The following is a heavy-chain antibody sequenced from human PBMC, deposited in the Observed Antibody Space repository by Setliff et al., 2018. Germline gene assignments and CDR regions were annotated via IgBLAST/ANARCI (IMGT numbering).Heavy chain of an antibody. CDR2: TIPMFGSA. Sequence: SVKVSCKASGGTFRSYGISWVRQAPGQGLEWMGGTIPMFGSANYAQKFQGRVTIITDEFTGTAYMELSSLRTEDTAVYYCAREGVDIRSSTDYRYYMDVWGNGTTVTVSS. V-gene: IGHV1-69*05. CDR1: GGTFRSYG. D-gene: IGHD5-12*01. CDR3: AREGVDIRSSTDYRYYMDV. J-gene: IGHJ6*03.